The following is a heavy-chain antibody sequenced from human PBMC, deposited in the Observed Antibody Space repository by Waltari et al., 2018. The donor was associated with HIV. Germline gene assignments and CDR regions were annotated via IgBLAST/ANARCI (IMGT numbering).Heavy chain of an antibody. J-gene: IGHJ5*02. V-gene: IGHV3-23*01. CDR2: IGRSGATT. CDR1: GFTFSDSA. CDR3: ARGHRETVTTLRFDP. D-gene: IGHD4-17*01. Sequence: EAQVLESGGGLVQPGGSLGLSCAASGFTFSDSAVGWVRQAPGKGLEWVSAIGRSGATTFYADSVKGRFTISRDNSKNTLYLQMNSLRAEDTAVYYCARGHRETVTTLRFDPWGQGTLVTVSS.